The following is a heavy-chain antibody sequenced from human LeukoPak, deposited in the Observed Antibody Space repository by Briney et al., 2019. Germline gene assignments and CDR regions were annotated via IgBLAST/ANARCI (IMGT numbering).Heavy chain of an antibody. D-gene: IGHD4-23*01. Sequence: GSLRLSCAASGFTFSSYWMHWIRQPPGKGLEWIGEINHSGSTNYNPSLKSQVTISVDTSKNQFSLKKSSVTAADTAVYYCARASVLSTVANYFDYWGQGTLVTVSS. J-gene: IGHJ4*02. CDR3: ARASVLSTVANYFDY. CDR1: GFTFSSYW. V-gene: IGHV4-34*01. CDR2: INHSGST.